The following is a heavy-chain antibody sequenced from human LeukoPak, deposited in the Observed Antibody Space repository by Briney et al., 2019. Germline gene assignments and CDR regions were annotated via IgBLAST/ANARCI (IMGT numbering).Heavy chain of an antibody. Sequence: ASVRVSCKASGYTFTSYAMNWVRQAPGQGLEWMGWINTNTGNPTYAQGFTGRFVFSLDTSVSTAYLQISSLKAEDTAVYYCARDEAYYYDSSGYSGVALDIWGQGTMVTVSS. J-gene: IGHJ3*02. CDR3: ARDEAYYYDSSGYSGVALDI. D-gene: IGHD3-22*01. CDR2: INTNTGNP. CDR1: GYTFTSYA. V-gene: IGHV7-4-1*02.